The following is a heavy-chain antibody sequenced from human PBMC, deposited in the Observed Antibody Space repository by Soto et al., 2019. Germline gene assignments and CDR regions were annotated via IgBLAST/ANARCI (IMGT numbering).Heavy chain of an antibody. Sequence: ASVKVSCKASGYTFTSYAMHWVRQAPGQRLEWMGWINAGNGNTKYSQKFQGRVTITRDTSASTAYMELSSLRSEDTAVYYCARDPRYDILTGYYLTYYGMDVWGQGTPVTVSS. V-gene: IGHV1-3*01. J-gene: IGHJ6*02. D-gene: IGHD3-9*01. CDR2: INAGNGNT. CDR3: ARDPRYDILTGYYLTYYGMDV. CDR1: GYTFTSYA.